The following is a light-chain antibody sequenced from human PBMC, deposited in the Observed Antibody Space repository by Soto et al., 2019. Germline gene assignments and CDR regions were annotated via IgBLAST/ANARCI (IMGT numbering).Light chain of an antibody. CDR1: SSDVGGYNY. V-gene: IGLV2-14*01. Sequence: QSALTQPASVSGSPGQSITISCTGTSSDVGGYNYVSWYQQHPGKAPKLMIYEFSNRPSGVSNRFSGSKSGNTASLTISGLQAEDEADYYCSSYTSSNTPWVFGGGTKLTVL. J-gene: IGLJ3*02. CDR2: EFS. CDR3: SSYTSSNTPWV.